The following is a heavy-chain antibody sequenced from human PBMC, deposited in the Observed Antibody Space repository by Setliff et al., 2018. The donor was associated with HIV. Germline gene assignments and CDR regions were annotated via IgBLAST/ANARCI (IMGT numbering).Heavy chain of an antibody. CDR1: GFTLGSYA. J-gene: IGHJ3*02. V-gene: IGHV3-30*04. CDR2: ISYDGSYN. CDR3: VRDLTTIVTRKVFDI. Sequence: LRLSCVVSGFTLGSYAMHWVRQAPGKGLEWVAVISYDGSYNYYADSVKGRFTISRDNSKNTLYVQMNSLRADDTGIYYCVRDLTTIVTRKVFDIWGQGTMVTVSS. D-gene: IGHD4-4*01.